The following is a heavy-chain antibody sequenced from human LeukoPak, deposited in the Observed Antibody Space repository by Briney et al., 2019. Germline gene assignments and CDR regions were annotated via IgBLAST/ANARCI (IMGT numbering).Heavy chain of an antibody. V-gene: IGHV4-31*03. CDR3: ARSYYDSSGYFTDEPYYFDY. J-gene: IGHJ4*02. D-gene: IGHD3-22*01. Sequence: SQTLSLTCTVSGGSISSGGYYWSWIRQHPGKGLEWIGYIYYSGSTCYNPSLKSRVTISVDMSKNQFSLKLSSVTAADTAVYYCARSYYDSSGYFTDEPYYFDYWGQGTLVTVSS. CDR1: GGSISSGGYY. CDR2: IYYSGST.